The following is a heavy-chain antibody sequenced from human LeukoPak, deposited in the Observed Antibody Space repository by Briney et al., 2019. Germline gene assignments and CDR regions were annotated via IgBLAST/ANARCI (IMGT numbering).Heavy chain of an antibody. V-gene: IGHV4-30-2*01. CDR2: IYHSGST. D-gene: IGHD2-21*02. J-gene: IGHJ4*02. CDR1: GGSISGGGYS. Sequence: PSQTLSLTCAVSGGSISGGGYSWSWIRQPPGKGLEWIGYIYHSGSTYYNPSLKSRVTISVDRSKNQFSLKLSSVTAADTAVYYCARGPCGGDCYLPPPNFDYWGQGTLVTVSS. CDR3: ARGPCGGDCYLPPPNFDY.